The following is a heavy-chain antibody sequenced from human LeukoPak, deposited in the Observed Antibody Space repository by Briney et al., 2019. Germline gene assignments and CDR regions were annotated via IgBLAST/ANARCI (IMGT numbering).Heavy chain of an antibody. D-gene: IGHD3-16*01. Sequence: SETLSLTCTVSGGSISSYYWTWIRQPPGKGLEWIGYVYYSGRTNYKPSLKSRVTISLDTSKIHFSLKLSSVTAADTAVYYCARGTWGYAFEIWGQGTMVTVSS. CDR2: VYYSGRT. V-gene: IGHV4-59*01. J-gene: IGHJ3*02. CDR1: GGSISSYY. CDR3: ARGTWGYAFEI.